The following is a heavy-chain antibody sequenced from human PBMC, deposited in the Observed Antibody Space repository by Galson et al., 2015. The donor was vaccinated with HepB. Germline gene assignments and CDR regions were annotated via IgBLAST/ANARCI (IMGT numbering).Heavy chain of an antibody. CDR1: GYTFTSYG. J-gene: IGHJ6*02. Sequence: SVKVSCKASGYTFTSYGLTWVRQAPGQGLEWMGWISTYNGNTNYAQKLQGRVTMTTDTSTSTAYMELRSLRSDDTAVYYCARNYYGSGSSPYMDVWGQGTTVTVSS. V-gene: IGHV1-18*01. CDR2: ISTYNGNT. CDR3: ARNYYGSGSSPYMDV. D-gene: IGHD3-10*01.